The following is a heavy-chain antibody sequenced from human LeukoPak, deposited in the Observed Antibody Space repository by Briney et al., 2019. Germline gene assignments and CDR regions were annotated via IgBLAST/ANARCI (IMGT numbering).Heavy chain of an antibody. J-gene: IGHJ3*01. D-gene: IGHD1-1*01. CDR3: ARGPGGAFDF. Sequence: GGSLRLSCAASGFTVSSIYMSWVRQAPGKGLEWVSVIYGGGSAYYADSVKGRFTISRDKSKNTLFLQMNSLRAEDTAVYYCARGPGGAFDFWGQGAMVTVSS. CDR2: IYGGGSA. V-gene: IGHV3-53*01. CDR1: GFTVSSIY.